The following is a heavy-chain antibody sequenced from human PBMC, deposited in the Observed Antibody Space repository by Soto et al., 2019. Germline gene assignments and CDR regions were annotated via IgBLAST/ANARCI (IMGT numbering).Heavy chain of an antibody. Sequence: QVQLVESGGGVVQPGRSLRLSCAASGFTFSSYAMHWVRQAPGKGLEWVAVISYDGSNKYYADSVKGRFTISRDNSKNTLYLQMNSQRAEDTAVYYCAREIDDSSGPMDVWGQGTTVTVSS. D-gene: IGHD3-22*01. CDR3: AREIDDSSGPMDV. CDR2: ISYDGSNK. J-gene: IGHJ6*02. CDR1: GFTFSSYA. V-gene: IGHV3-30-3*01.